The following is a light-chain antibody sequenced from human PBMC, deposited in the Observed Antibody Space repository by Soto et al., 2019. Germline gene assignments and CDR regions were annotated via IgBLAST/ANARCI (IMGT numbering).Light chain of an antibody. Sequence: EIVLTQSPGTLSLSPGERATLSCRASQSVSSSYLAWYQQKPGQAPRLLIYGASSRATGIPDRFSGSGSGTVFTLTISRLEPEDFAVYYCQQYGSSPFTVGHVTKVDIK. V-gene: IGKV3-20*01. J-gene: IGKJ3*01. CDR2: GAS. CDR3: QQYGSSPFT. CDR1: QSVSSSY.